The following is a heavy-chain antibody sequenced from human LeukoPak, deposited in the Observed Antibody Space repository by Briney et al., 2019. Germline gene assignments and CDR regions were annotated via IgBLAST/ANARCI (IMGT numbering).Heavy chain of an antibody. CDR3: ARRERDPETGSYYFEY. CDR2: IYYSGST. D-gene: IGHD1-26*01. J-gene: IGHJ4*02. Sequence: PSETVSLTCSVSGDSITSDGYFWGWIRQPPGKGLEWIGSIYYSGSTYYNPSLRSRVTVSVDTSKNQFSLRLSSVTAADTAVYFCARRERDPETGSYYFEYWGQGTLVTVSS. CDR1: GDSITSDGYF. V-gene: IGHV4-39*07.